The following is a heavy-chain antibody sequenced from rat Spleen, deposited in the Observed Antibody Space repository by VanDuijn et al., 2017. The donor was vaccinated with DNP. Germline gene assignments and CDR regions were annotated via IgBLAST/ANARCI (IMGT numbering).Heavy chain of an antibody. Sequence: EVQLQESGPGLVKPSQSLSLTCSVTGYSITSYYLGWIRQFPGNKMEYIGHISYSARTNYNTSLKRRISITRDTSRNQFFLQLNSVTTEDTATYYCARWGDYFDYWGQGVMVTVSS. CDR1: GYSITSYY. J-gene: IGHJ2*01. CDR3: ARWGDYFDY. V-gene: IGHV3-1*01. CDR2: ISYSART.